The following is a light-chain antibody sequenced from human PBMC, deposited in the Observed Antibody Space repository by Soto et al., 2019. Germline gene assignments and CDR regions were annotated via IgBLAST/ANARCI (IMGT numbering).Light chain of an antibody. Sequence: EILLTQYPATLSLSPGERATLSCGASQSVSSYLAWYQQKPGQAPRLLIYDASNRATGIPARFSGSGSGTDFNLTISSLEPEDFAVYYCQQRSNWTPWTFGPGTKVDI. J-gene: IGKJ1*01. CDR1: QSVSSY. CDR2: DAS. V-gene: IGKV3-11*01. CDR3: QQRSNWTPWT.